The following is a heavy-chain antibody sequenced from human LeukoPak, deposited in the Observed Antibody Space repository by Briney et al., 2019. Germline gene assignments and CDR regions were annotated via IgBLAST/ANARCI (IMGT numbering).Heavy chain of an antibody. Sequence: PSETLSLTCAVYGGSFSGYYWTWIRQPPGKGLEWIGEVTDRGNRNYNPSLRSRVTISGDTAKNQFSLRLSSVTAADTAVYYCARVLEGSSGQHWYFDLWGRGTLVTVSS. CDR3: ARVLEGSSGQHWYFDL. CDR1: GGSFSGYY. CDR2: VTDRGNR. V-gene: IGHV4-34*01. J-gene: IGHJ2*01. D-gene: IGHD6-19*01.